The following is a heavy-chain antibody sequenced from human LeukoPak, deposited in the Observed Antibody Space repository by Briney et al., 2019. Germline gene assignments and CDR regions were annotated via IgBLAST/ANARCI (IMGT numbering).Heavy chain of an antibody. V-gene: IGHV4-34*01. Sequence: PSETLSLTCAVYGGSFSGYYWSWIRQPPGKGLEWIGEINHSGSTNYNPSLKSRVTISVDTSKNQFSLKLSSVTAADTAVYYCARGPSIFGVVISYYYYYYMDVWGKGTTVTVSS. CDR3: ARGPSIFGVVISYYYYYYMDV. J-gene: IGHJ6*03. D-gene: IGHD3-3*01. CDR2: INHSGST. CDR1: GGSFSGYY.